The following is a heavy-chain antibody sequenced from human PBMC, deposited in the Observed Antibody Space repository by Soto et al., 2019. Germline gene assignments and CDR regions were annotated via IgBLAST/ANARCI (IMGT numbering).Heavy chain of an antibody. Sequence: PGESLKISCKGSGYSFTSYWIGWVRQMPGKGLEWMGIIYPGDSDTRYSPSFQGQVTISADKSISTAYLQWSSLKASDTAMYYCARRRVDTAMLRRTYYYYGMDVWGQGTTVTVSS. V-gene: IGHV5-51*01. J-gene: IGHJ6*02. CDR1: GYSFTSYW. D-gene: IGHD5-18*01. CDR3: ARRRVDTAMLRRTYYYYGMDV. CDR2: IYPGDSDT.